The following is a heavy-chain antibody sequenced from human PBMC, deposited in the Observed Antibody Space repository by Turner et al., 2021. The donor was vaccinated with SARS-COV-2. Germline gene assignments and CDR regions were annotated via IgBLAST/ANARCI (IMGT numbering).Heavy chain of an antibody. D-gene: IGHD6-13*01. V-gene: IGHV4-39*01. CDR2: IEYMWSH. J-gene: IGHJ5*02. CDR3: ERHWEVAAAAYLARFDP. Sequence: QLPLQDSGPGLRMPSEPLSLTCTLSGGAISSSSYFWGWIRQPKGKGLEGIGRIEYMWSHEDNPYKKRRVSICVDTSKKQVSLKLSYGTDADTDVYYCERHWEVAAAAYLARFDPWGKGTLVTGSS. CDR1: GGAISSSSYF.